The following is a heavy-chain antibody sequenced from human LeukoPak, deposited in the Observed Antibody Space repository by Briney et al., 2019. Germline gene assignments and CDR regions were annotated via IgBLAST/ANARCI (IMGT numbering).Heavy chain of an antibody. Sequence: TGGSLRLSCAASGFTVSSNYMSWVRQAPGKGLEWVSAISGSGGSTYYADSVKGRFTISRDNSKNTLYLQMNSLRAEDTAVYYCAKDRDCSGGSCRSEYFQHWGQGTLVTVSS. CDR3: AKDRDCSGGSCRSEYFQH. CDR1: GFTVSSNY. D-gene: IGHD2-15*01. CDR2: ISGSGGST. J-gene: IGHJ1*01. V-gene: IGHV3-23*01.